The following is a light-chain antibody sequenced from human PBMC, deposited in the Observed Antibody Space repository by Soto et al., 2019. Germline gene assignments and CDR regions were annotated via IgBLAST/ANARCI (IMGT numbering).Light chain of an antibody. J-gene: IGLJ1*01. CDR2: EVT. V-gene: IGLV2-14*01. Sequence: QSALTQPDSVSGSPGQSITVSCTGTSSDVGGHNYVSWFQQHPGQAPKLLIYEVTTRPSGVSTRFSGSKSGNTASLTISGLQAEDEADYHCSSYSSSGTLFVFGTGTKVTVL. CDR3: SSYSSSGTLFV. CDR1: SSDVGGHNY.